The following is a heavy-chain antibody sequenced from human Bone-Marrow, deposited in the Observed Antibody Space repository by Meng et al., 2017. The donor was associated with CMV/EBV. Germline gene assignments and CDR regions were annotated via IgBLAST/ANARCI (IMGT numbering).Heavy chain of an antibody. V-gene: IGHV1-8*01. CDR1: GYTFTSYD. J-gene: IGHJ5*02. Sequence: ASVKVSCKASGYTFTSYDINWVRQATGQGLEWMGWMNPNSGNTAYAPKFQGRLTMTRNTSINPAYMDLSSLRSEDTAIYYCTRGRGSTHKGNWYDPWGQGTLVTVSS. CDR3: TRGRGSTHKGNWYDP. CDR2: MNPNSGNT. D-gene: IGHD3-10*01.